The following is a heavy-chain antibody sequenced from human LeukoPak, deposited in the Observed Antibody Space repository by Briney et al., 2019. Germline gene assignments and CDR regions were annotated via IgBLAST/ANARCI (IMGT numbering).Heavy chain of an antibody. CDR3: ARTALVTMVRGVIGYFDY. Sequence: ASVKVSCKASGYTFTSYGTSWVRQAPGQGLEWMGWISAYNGNTNYAQKFQGRVTITADKSTSTAYMELSSLRSEDTAVYYCARTALVTMVRGVIGYFDYWGQGTLVTVSS. CDR2: ISAYNGNT. J-gene: IGHJ4*02. V-gene: IGHV1-18*01. D-gene: IGHD3-10*01. CDR1: GYTFTSYG.